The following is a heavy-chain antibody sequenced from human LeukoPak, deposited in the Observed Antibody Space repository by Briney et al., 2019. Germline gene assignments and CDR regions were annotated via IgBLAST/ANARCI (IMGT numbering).Heavy chain of an antibody. CDR3: ARVSYWYFDL. Sequence: SETLSLTCAVYGGSFSGYYWSWIRQPPGKGLEWIGETNHSGSTNYNPSLKSRVTISVDTSKNQFSLKLSSVTAADTAVYYCARVSYWYFDLWGRGTLVTVSS. J-gene: IGHJ2*01. CDR2: TNHSGST. CDR1: GGSFSGYY. V-gene: IGHV4-34*01.